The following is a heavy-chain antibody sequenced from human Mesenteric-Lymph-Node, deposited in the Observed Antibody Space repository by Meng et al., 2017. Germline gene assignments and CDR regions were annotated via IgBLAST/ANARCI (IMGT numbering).Heavy chain of an antibody. V-gene: IGHV4-30-4*01. D-gene: IGHD1-14*01. Sequence: VQVPESGPGLVKPSQTLSLTCTVSGGSMSSGDYFWNWIRQPPGKGLEWIGYIYYSGNTYYNPSLKSRVTISIDTSKNQFSLKLSSVTAADTAVYYCARAEYYNWFDPWGQGTLVTVSS. CDR3: ARAEYYNWFDP. CDR2: IYYSGNT. J-gene: IGHJ5*02. CDR1: GGSMSSGDYF.